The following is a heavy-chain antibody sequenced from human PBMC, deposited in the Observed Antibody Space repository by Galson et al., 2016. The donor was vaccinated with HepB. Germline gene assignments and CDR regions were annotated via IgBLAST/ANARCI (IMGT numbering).Heavy chain of an antibody. CDR3: ARDPRKTRYQLLEVYYYYYGMDV. Sequence: SVKVSCKASGYTFTDYYLHWVRQAPGQGLEWMGRIHPNSGGTNYAQKVQGGVTMTRERSISTVYMELSSLRSDDTAVYYCARDPRKTRYQLLEVYYYYYGMDVWGQGTTVTVSS. J-gene: IGHJ6*02. D-gene: IGHD2-2*01. V-gene: IGHV1-2*06. CDR2: IHPNSGGT. CDR1: GYTFTDYY.